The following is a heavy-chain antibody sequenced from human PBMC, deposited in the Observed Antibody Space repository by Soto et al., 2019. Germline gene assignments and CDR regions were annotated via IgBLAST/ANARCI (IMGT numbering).Heavy chain of an antibody. V-gene: IGHV3-23*01. CDR3: AKDQGSSWYEIDY. CDR2: ISGSGGST. CDR1: GFTVSNYV. D-gene: IGHD6-13*01. Sequence: EVQLLESGGGLVQPGGSLRLSCAASGFTVSNYVVTWVRQAPGKGLEWVSTISGSGGSTYYADSVKGRFTISRDNSKNTLYLQMNSLRAKDTAVYYCAKDQGSSWYEIDYWGQGTLVTVSS. J-gene: IGHJ4*02.